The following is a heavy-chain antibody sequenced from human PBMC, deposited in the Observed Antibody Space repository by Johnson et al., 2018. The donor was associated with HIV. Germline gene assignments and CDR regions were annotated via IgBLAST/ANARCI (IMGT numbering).Heavy chain of an antibody. D-gene: IGHD1-26*01. V-gene: IGHV3-23*04. CDR1: GFTFNSYA. CDR2: ISGSGGST. Sequence: VQLVESGGGLVQPGGSLRLSCETSGFTFNSYAMSWVRQAPGKGLEWVAAISGSGGSTYYADSVKGRFTISRDNSKNTLYLQMNSLRAEDTALYYCARDRDLGRAFDIWGQGTMVTVSS. J-gene: IGHJ3*02. CDR3: ARDRDLGRAFDI.